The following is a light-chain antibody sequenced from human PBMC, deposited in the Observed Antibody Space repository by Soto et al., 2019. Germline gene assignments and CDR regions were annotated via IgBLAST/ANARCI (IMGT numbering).Light chain of an antibody. Sequence: EVVLTQSPATLSLSPGERATLSCRASESVNNYLAWYQQKPGQAHRLLIYDASNRATGIPARFSGSGSGTDFTLTISSLEPEDFAVYFCQQRSNWPPHTFGRGTKLQIK. CDR3: QQRSNWPPHT. J-gene: IGKJ2*01. V-gene: IGKV3-11*01. CDR1: ESVNNY. CDR2: DAS.